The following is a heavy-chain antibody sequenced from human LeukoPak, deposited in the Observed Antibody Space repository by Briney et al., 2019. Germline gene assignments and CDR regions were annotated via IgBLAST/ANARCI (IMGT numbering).Heavy chain of an antibody. Sequence: GGSLRLSCAASGFTFSSNSMNWVRQAPGKGLEWVSSISSSSSYIYYADSVKGRFTISRDNAKNSLYLQMNSLRAEDTAVYYCAREYCSSTSCYMDVWGKGTTVTVSS. D-gene: IGHD2-2*01. V-gene: IGHV3-21*01. CDR1: GFTFSSNS. J-gene: IGHJ6*03. CDR3: AREYCSSTSCYMDV. CDR2: ISSSSSYI.